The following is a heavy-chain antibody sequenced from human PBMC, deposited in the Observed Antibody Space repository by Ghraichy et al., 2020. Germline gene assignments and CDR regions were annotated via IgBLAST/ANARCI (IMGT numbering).Heavy chain of an antibody. V-gene: IGHV4-39*01. J-gene: IGHJ2*01. CDR1: GGSISSSSYY. D-gene: IGHD3-10*01. CDR2: IYYSGST. Sequence: SQTLSLTCTVSGGSISSSSYYWGWIRQPPGKGLEWIGSIYYSGSTYYNPSLKSRVTISVDTSKNQFSLKLSSVTAADTAVYYCARPTLNYYGSGSYPRAPYWYFDLWGRGTLVTVSS. CDR3: ARPTLNYYGSGSYPRAPYWYFDL.